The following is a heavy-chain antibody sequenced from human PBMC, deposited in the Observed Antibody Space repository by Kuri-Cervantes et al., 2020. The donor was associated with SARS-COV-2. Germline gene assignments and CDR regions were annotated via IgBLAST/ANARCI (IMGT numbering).Heavy chain of an antibody. D-gene: IGHD3-10*01. V-gene: IGHV1-69*13. CDR3: ARPNYYGSGSYNYGMDV. J-gene: IGHJ6*02. Sequence: SVKVSCKASGGTFSSYAISWVRQAPGQGLEWMGGIIPIFGTANYAQKFQGRVTITADESTSTAYMELSSLRSEDTAVYYSARPNYYGSGSYNYGMDVWGQGTTVTVSS. CDR2: IIPIFGTA. CDR1: GGTFSSYA.